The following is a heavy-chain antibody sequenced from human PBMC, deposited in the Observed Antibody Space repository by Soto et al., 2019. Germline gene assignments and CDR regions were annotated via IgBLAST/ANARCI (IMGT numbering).Heavy chain of an antibody. J-gene: IGHJ5*02. CDR1: GFSLSTSGVG. Sequence: PTLVNTTQTLTLTCTFSGFSLSTSGVGVGWIRQPPGKALERLALIYWDDDKRYSPSLKSRLTITKDTSKNQVVLTMTNMDPVDTATYYCAHTPGFLESYNWFDPWGQGTLVTVSS. CDR2: IYWDDDK. CDR3: AHTPGFLESYNWFDP. V-gene: IGHV2-5*02. D-gene: IGHD3-3*01.